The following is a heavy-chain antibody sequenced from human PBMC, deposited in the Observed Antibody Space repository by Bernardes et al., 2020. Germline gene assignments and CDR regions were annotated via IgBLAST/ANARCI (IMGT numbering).Heavy chain of an antibody. CDR1: GFTFRSYD. V-gene: IGHV3-21*01. CDR2: ISSSSSYI. Sequence: GGSLRLSCVVSGFTFRSYDMHWVRQAPGKGLEWVSSISSSSSYIYYTDSVKGRFTISRDNAKNSLYLQMNSLRADDTAVYYCARVMYAPEATPFDYWGRGTRVTVSS. D-gene: IGHD2-8*01. J-gene: IGHJ4*02. CDR3: ARVMYAPEATPFDY.